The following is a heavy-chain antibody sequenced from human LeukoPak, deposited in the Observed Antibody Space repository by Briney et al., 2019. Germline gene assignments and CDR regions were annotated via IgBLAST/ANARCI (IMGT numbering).Heavy chain of an antibody. J-gene: IGHJ4*02. CDR2: ISAYNGNT. Sequence: GASVKVSCKASGYTFTTYGNSWVRQAPGQGLEWMGWISAYNGNTNYAQKLQGRVTMTTDTSTSTAYMELRSLRSDDTAVYYCARAGDYGDYGEFDYWGQGTLVTVSS. CDR3: ARAGDYGDYGEFDY. CDR1: GYTFTTYG. D-gene: IGHD4-17*01. V-gene: IGHV1-18*01.